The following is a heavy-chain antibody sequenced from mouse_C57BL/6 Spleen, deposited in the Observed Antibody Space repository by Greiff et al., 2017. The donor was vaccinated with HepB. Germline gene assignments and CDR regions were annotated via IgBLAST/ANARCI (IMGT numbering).Heavy chain of an antibody. D-gene: IGHD2-3*01. Sequence: VQLQQSGAELVRPGTSVKVSCKASGYAFTNYLIEWVKQRPGQGLEWIGVINPGSGGTNYNEKFKGKATLTADKSSSTAYMQLSSLTSEDSAVFFWARVRGYDHWYFDVWGTGTTVTVSS. CDR2: INPGSGGT. CDR3: ARVRGYDHWYFDV. CDR1: GYAFTNYL. V-gene: IGHV1-54*01. J-gene: IGHJ1*03.